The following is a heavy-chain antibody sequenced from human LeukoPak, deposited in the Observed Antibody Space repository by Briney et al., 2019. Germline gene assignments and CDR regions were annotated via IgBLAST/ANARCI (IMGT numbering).Heavy chain of an antibody. V-gene: IGHV4-39*02. CDR1: GGSISSSSYY. Sequence: SETLSLTCTVSGGSISSSSYYWGWIRQPPGKGLEWIGSIYYSGSTYYNPSLKSRVTISVDTSKNQFSLKLSSVTAADTAVYYCAKDYHDSSGPSRYFDYWGQGTLVTVSS. J-gene: IGHJ4*02. D-gene: IGHD3-22*01. CDR3: AKDYHDSSGPSRYFDY. CDR2: IYYSGST.